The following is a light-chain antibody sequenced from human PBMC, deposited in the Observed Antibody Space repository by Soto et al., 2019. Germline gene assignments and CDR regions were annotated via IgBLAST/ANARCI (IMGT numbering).Light chain of an antibody. Sequence: QSVLTQPASVSGSPGQSITFSCTGTSSDVGGYNYVSWYQQHPGKAPKLMIYEVTHRPSGVSNRFSGSKSGNTASLTISGLQAEDEADYYCFSFTSTNTHVFGSGTKLTVL. CDR3: FSFTSTNTHV. CDR2: EVT. J-gene: IGLJ1*01. V-gene: IGLV2-14*01. CDR1: SSDVGGYNY.